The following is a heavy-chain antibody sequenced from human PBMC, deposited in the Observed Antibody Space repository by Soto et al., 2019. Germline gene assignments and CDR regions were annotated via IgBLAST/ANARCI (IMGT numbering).Heavy chain of an antibody. V-gene: IGHV3-21*01. CDR3: ARDFDYYDSSDGAFDI. J-gene: IGHJ3*02. D-gene: IGHD3-22*01. Sequence: PGKGLGWVSSISSSSSYIYYADSVKGRFTISRDNAKNSLYLQMNSLRAEDTAVYYCARDFDYYDSSDGAFDIWAQGTMVTVSS. CDR2: ISSSSSYI.